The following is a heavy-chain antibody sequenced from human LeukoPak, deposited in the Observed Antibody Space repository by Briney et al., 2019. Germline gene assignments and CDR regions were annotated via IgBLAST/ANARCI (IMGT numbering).Heavy chain of an antibody. Sequence: PSETLSLTCAVYGGSFSGYYWSWIRQPPGKGLEWIGEINHSGSTNYNPSLKSRVTISVDTSKNQFSLKLSSVTAADTAVYYCARGGPQWLVLDYWGQGTLVTVSS. V-gene: IGHV4-34*01. J-gene: IGHJ4*02. D-gene: IGHD6-19*01. CDR3: ARGGPQWLVLDY. CDR1: GGSFSGYY. CDR2: INHSGST.